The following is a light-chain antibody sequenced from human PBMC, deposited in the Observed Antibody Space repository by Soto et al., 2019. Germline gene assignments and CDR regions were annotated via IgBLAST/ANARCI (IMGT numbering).Light chain of an antibody. CDR2: AAS. J-gene: IGKJ2*01. CDR3: QQSYSTPPS. CDR1: QSISSY. Sequence: DIQMTQSPSSLSASVGDRVTITCRASQSISSYLNWYQQKPGKAPKLLIYAASSLQSGVPSRFSGSGSGTDFTLTNSSLQPVDFATYYCQQSYSTPPSFGQGTKLEIK. V-gene: IGKV1-39*01.